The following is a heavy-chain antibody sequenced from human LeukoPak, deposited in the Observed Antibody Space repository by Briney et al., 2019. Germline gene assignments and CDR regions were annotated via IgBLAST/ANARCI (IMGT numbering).Heavy chain of an antibody. CDR1: GGTFSSYA. CDR3: ARDAVFGVVTYFDY. Sequence: SVKVSCKASGGTFSSYAISWVRQAPGQGLEWTGRIIPIFGIANYAQKFQGRVTITADKSTSTAYMELSSLRSEDTAVYYCARDAVFGVVTYFDYWGQGTLVTVSS. J-gene: IGHJ4*02. CDR2: IIPIFGIA. D-gene: IGHD3-3*01. V-gene: IGHV1-69*04.